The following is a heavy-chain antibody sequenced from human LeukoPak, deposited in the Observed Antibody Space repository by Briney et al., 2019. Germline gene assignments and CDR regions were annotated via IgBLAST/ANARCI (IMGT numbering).Heavy chain of an antibody. CDR1: GGSISSSSYY. CDR2: IYYSGST. V-gene: IGHV4-39*07. J-gene: IGHJ4*02. Sequence: SETLSLTCTVSGGSISSSSYYWGWIRQPPGKGLEWIGSIYYSGSTYYNPSLKSRVTISVDTSKNQFSLKLSSVTAADTAVYYCAGGGQQLAPYFDYWGQGTLVTVSS. CDR3: AGGGQQLAPYFDY. D-gene: IGHD6-13*01.